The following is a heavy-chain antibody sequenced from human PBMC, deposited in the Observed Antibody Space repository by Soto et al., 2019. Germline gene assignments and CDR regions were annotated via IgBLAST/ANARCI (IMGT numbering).Heavy chain of an antibody. Sequence: PSETLSLTCTVSGGSISSSSSYWGWIRQPPGKGLEWVGSIYYLGNTYYNPSLGGRVSISVDPSKNQFSLKLNSVTAADTAVFYYAGLFPYVSRGYHLNYLGLGTLVNVSS. V-gene: IGHV4-39*01. CDR2: IYYLGNT. CDR3: AGLFPYVSRGYHLNY. J-gene: IGHJ4*02. CDR1: GGSISSSSSY. D-gene: IGHD3-22*01.